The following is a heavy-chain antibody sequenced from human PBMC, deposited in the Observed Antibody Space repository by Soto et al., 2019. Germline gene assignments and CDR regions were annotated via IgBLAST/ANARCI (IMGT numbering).Heavy chain of an antibody. CDR1: GFTFSDHY. V-gene: IGHV3-72*01. CDR3: ARGDYYYDSSGYYSPFFDY. J-gene: IGHJ4*02. Sequence: VQLLESGGGLVQPGGSLRLSCAASGFTFSDHYMDWVRQAPGKGLEWVGRTRNKANSYTTEYAASVKGRFTISRDDSKNSLYLQMNSLKTEDTAVYYCARGDYYYDSSGYYSPFFDYWGQGTLVTVSS. D-gene: IGHD3-22*01. CDR2: TRNKANSYTT.